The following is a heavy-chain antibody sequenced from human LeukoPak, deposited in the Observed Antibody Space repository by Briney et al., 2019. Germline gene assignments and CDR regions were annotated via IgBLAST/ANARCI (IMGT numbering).Heavy chain of an antibody. D-gene: IGHD3-22*01. CDR2: IYYSGST. J-gene: IGHJ6*02. V-gene: IGHV4-39*01. CDR3: ARALYYYDSSGYRHYYGMDV. CDR1: GGSISSSSYY. Sequence: SETLSLTCTVSGGSISSSSYYWGWIRQPPGKGLEWIGSIYYSGSTYYNPSLKSRVTISVDTSKNQFSLKLSSVTAADTAVYYCARALYYYDSSGYRHYYGMDVWGQGTTVTVSS.